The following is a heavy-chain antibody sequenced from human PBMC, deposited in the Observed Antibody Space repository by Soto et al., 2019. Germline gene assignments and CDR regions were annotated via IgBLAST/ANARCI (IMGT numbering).Heavy chain of an antibody. CDR2: IYSGGST. CDR3: ARESAGGSLDY. D-gene: IGHD1-26*01. V-gene: IGHV3-53*01. CDR1: GFTVSSNY. Sequence: PGGSLRLSCAASGFTVSSNYMSWVRQAPGKGLEWVSVIYSGGSTYYADSVKGRFTISRDNSKNTLYLQMNGLRAEDTAVYYCARESAGGSLDYWGQGTLVTVSS. J-gene: IGHJ4*02.